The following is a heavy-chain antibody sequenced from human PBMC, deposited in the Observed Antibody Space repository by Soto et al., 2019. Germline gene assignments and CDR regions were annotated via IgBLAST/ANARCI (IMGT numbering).Heavy chain of an antibody. Sequence: ASVKVSCKASGYTFTSYYMHWVRQAPGQGLEWMGGINPICGRANYAEKFQGRVTITADESTSTAYMEVSSLRSEDTAVYYCARGVRRQQLVKGYYYYGMDVWGQGTTVTVSS. CDR1: GYTFTSYY. D-gene: IGHD6-13*01. CDR2: INPICGRA. J-gene: IGHJ6*02. CDR3: ARGVRRQQLVKGYYYYGMDV. V-gene: IGHV1-46*01.